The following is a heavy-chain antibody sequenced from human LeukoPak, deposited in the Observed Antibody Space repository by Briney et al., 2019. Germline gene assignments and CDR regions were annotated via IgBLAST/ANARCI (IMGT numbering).Heavy chain of an antibody. D-gene: IGHD5-18*01. V-gene: IGHV3-53*01. J-gene: IGHJ3*02. CDR2: IYSGGST. CDR3: ARGEIQLWLGAFDI. CDR1: GFTFSSYS. Sequence: GGSLRLSCAASGFTFSSYSMNWVRQAPGKGLEWVSVIYSGGSTYYADSVKGRFTISRDNSKNTLYLQMNGLRAEDTAVYYCARGEIQLWLGAFDIWGQGTMVTVSS.